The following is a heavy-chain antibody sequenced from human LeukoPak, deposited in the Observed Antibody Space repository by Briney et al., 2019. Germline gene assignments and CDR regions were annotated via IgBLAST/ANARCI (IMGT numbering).Heavy chain of an antibody. CDR1: GFTFSSYA. CDR2: TIGCGDST. Sequence: GGSLRLSCAASGFTFSSYARRWVRQAPGEGREWVSGTIGCGDSTYYADSVKGRFTISRDNSRNTWYLQMNSLRAEDTAVYYCAKGDSSGGYESNWFDPWGQGTLVTVSS. V-gene: IGHV3-23*01. J-gene: IGHJ5*02. D-gene: IGHD6-19*01. CDR3: AKGDSSGGYESNWFDP.